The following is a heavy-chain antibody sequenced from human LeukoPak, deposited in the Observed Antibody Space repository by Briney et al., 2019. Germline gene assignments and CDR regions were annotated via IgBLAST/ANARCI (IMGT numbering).Heavy chain of an antibody. CDR3: ARGPYHYDSSGHYYINY. Sequence: GASVKVSCKASGGTFSSYAISWVRQATGQGLEWMGWMNPNSGNTGYAQKFQGRVTMTKNTSISTAYMELSSLRSEDTAVYYCARGPYHYDSSGHYYINYWGQGTLVTVSS. D-gene: IGHD3-22*01. CDR1: GGTFSSYA. J-gene: IGHJ4*02. V-gene: IGHV1-8*02. CDR2: MNPNSGNT.